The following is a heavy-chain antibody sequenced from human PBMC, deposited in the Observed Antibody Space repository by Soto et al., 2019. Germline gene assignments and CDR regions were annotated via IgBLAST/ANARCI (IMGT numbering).Heavy chain of an antibody. CDR2: ISGSGSNK. CDR3: AKALRYFDWLVRPWNAMDV. J-gene: IGHJ6*02. D-gene: IGHD3-9*01. CDR1: GFTSSSYD. V-gene: IGHV3-23*01. Sequence: GGSLRLSCAASGFTSSSYDMSWVRQAPGKGLEWVSAISGSGSNKYYAYSVKGRFTISRDNSKNTLFLQMNSLRAEDTAVYYCAKALRYFDWLVRPWNAMDVWGQGTTVTVSS.